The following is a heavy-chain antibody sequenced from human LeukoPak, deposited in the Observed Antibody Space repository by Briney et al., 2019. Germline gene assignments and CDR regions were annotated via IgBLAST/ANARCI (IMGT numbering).Heavy chain of an antibody. J-gene: IGHJ4*02. V-gene: IGHV3-23*01. D-gene: IGHD3-10*01. CDR2: ISGSGGST. CDR3: AKDSDPKVLWLGEPPSPLDY. Sequence: PGGSLRLSCAASGLTFSSYAMSWVRQAPGKGLEWVSAISGSGGSTYYADSVKGRFTISRDNSKNTLYLQMNSLRAEDTAVYYRAKDSDPKVLWLGEPPSPLDYWGQGTLVTVSS. CDR1: GLTFSSYA.